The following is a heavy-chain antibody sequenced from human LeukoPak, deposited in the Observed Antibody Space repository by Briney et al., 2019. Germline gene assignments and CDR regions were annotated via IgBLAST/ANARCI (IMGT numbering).Heavy chain of an antibody. J-gene: IGHJ4*02. CDR2: INPNSGGT. CDR3: ARKGRIYGYYDY. Sequence: ASVKVSCKASVYTFPDYYIHWVRQVPGQGLEWIGFINPNSGGTHYAQSFQGRVTVTRDTSISTFYLEMIRLRSDDSVAYYCARKGRIYGYYDYWGRGTLVTASS. D-gene: IGHD4-17*01. CDR1: VYTFPDYY. V-gene: IGHV1-2*02.